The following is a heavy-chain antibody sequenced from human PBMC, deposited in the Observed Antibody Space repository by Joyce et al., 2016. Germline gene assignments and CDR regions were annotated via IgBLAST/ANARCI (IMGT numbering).Heavy chain of an antibody. CDR3: ARDNSKNTLYLQMDSLRAEDTAVYYCARDKRGTSFTVTTMILDY. D-gene: IGHD4-17*01. Sequence: FSGYYWSWIRQPPGKGLEWIGEINHSGSTNYNPSLKSRVNISVDTSKNQFSLKLSSVTAADTAVYYCARDNSKNTLYLQMDSLRAEDTAVYYCARDKRGTSFTVTTMILDYWGQGTLVTVSS. V-gene: IGHV4-34*01. J-gene: IGHJ4*02. CDR1: FSGYY. CDR2: INHSGST.